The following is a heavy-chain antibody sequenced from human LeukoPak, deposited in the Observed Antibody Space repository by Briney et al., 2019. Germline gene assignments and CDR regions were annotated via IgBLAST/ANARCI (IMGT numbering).Heavy chain of an antibody. Sequence: GGSLRLSYAASGFNFDDCAMHWVRQAPGKGLEWVSLISGDGADTYYVDSVKGRFTISRDNSKNSLHLQMNSLRTEDSALYYCAKDSLPGGLAVAGSDDGLDVWGQGTTVTVSS. V-gene: IGHV3-43*02. J-gene: IGHJ6*02. D-gene: IGHD6-19*01. CDR3: AKDSLPGGLAVAGSDDGLDV. CDR2: ISGDGADT. CDR1: GFNFDDCA.